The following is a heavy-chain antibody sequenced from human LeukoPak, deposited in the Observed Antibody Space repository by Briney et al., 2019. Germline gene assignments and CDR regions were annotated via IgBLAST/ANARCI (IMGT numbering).Heavy chain of an antibody. CDR3: ARDLYLVVPAAMGSYYYYGMDV. D-gene: IGHD2-2*01. J-gene: IGHJ6*04. V-gene: IGHV3-21*01. CDR1: GFTFSGYS. CDR2: ISSSSSYI. Sequence: GGSLRLSCAASGFTFSGYSMNWVRQAPGKGLEWVSSISSSSSYIYYADSVKGRFTISRDNAKNSLYLQMNSLRAEDTAVYYCARDLYLVVPAAMGSYYYYGMDVWGKGTTVTVSS.